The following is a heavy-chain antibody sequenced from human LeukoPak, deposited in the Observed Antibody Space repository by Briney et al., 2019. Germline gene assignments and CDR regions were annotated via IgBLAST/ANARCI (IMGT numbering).Heavy chain of an antibody. CDR3: VRVRGYWLVRGYLDY. CDR1: GGSMSSSSYY. CDR2: IYYSGAN. Sequence: SETLSLTCTVSGGSMSSSSYYWGWIRQSPGKGLGGIGSIYYSGANHYNPPLKSRVTISVNTSKNQFSVKLTSVTATDTAVYYCVRVRGYWLVRGYLDYWGQGTQVTVSS. J-gene: IGHJ4*02. V-gene: IGHV4-39*02. D-gene: IGHD6-19*01.